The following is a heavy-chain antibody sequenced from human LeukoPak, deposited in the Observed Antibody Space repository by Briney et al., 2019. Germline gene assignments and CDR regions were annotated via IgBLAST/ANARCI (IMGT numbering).Heavy chain of an antibody. CDR2: IIPIFGTA. V-gene: IGHV1-69*13. Sequence: ASVKVSCKASGYTFTSYDINWVRQATGQGLEWMGGIIPIFGTANYAQKFQGRVTITADEYTSTAYMELSSLRSEDTAVYYCASADWDDSSGYYSPFGYWGQGTLVTVSS. CDR1: GYTFTSYD. J-gene: IGHJ4*02. D-gene: IGHD3-22*01. CDR3: ASADWDDSSGYYSPFGY.